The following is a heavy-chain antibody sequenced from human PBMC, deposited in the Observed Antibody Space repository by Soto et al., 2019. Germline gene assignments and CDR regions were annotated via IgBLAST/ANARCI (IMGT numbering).Heavy chain of an antibody. J-gene: IGHJ6*02. V-gene: IGHV4-4*02. CDR1: GGSISSSNW. CDR3: ARDGIVVVPAAHDGGDYYYGMDV. Sequence: PSETLSLTCAVSGGSISSSNWWSWVRQPPGKGLEWIGEIYHSGSTNYNPSLKSRVTISVDKSKNQFSLKLSSVTAADTAVYYCARDGIVVVPAAHDGGDYYYGMDVWGQGTTVTVSS. D-gene: IGHD2-2*01. CDR2: IYHSGST.